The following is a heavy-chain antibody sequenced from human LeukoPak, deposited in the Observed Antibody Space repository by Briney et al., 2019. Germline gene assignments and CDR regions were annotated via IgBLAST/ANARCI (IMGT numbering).Heavy chain of an antibody. D-gene: IGHD6-13*01. V-gene: IGHV3-64*01. Sequence: GGSLRLSCAASGFTFSSYAMHWVRQAPGKGLEYVSAISSNGGSTYYANSVKGRFTISRDNSKNTLYLQMGSLRAEDMAVYYCAYSSSWYYSLDYWGQGTLVTVSS. CDR1: GFTFSSYA. CDR2: ISSNGGST. CDR3: AYSSSWYYSLDY. J-gene: IGHJ4*02.